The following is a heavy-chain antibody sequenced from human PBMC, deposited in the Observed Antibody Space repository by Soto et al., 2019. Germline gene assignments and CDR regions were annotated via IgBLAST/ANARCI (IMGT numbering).Heavy chain of an antibody. D-gene: IGHD3-22*01. V-gene: IGHV4-30-2*01. CDR1: GVSISSGDYS. CDR2: IYHSGST. Sequence: QLQLQESGAGLVKPSQTLSLTCAVSGVSISSGDYSWSWIRQPPGKGLEWIGYIYHSGSTYYNPSLKSRVTISIDSSKNQFSLKLTSVTAADTAVYYCARGHDSNDNWGQGTLVTVSS. J-gene: IGHJ4*02. CDR3: ARGHDSNDN.